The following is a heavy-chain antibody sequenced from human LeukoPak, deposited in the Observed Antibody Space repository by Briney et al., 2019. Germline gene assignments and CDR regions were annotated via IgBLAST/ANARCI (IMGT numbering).Heavy chain of an antibody. J-gene: IGHJ4*02. CDR2: IIPIFGTA. D-gene: IGHD1-26*01. V-gene: IGHV1-69*05. Sequence: ASVKVSCKASGGTFSSYAISWVRQAPGQGLEWMGRIIPIFGTANYAQKFQGRVTITTDESTSTAYMELSSLRSEDTAVYYCARDRTFLLSGGSYSDYWGQGTLVTVSS. CDR3: ARDRTFLLSGGSYSDY. CDR1: GGTFSSYA.